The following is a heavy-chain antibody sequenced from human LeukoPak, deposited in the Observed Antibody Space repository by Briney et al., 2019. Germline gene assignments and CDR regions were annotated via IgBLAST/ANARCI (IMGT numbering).Heavy chain of an antibody. CDR2: IWYDGSNK. Sequence: PGGSLRLSCAASGFTFSSYGMLWLRQARGKGLEWVAVIWYDGSNKYYADSVKGRFTISRDNYKNTLYLQMNSLRAEDTAVYYCAKDFTSWYSGSYYAFDYWGQGTLVTVFS. CDR1: GFTFSSYG. J-gene: IGHJ4*02. CDR3: AKDFTSWYSGSYYAFDY. D-gene: IGHD1-26*01. V-gene: IGHV3-33*06.